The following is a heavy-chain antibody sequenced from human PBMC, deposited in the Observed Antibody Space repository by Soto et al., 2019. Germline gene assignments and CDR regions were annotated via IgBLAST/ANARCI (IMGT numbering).Heavy chain of an antibody. CDR1: GLTLRSYA. D-gene: IGHD3-16*01. J-gene: IGHJ5*02. CDR2: ISGRSAVP. V-gene: IGHV3-23*01. Sequence: EGQLLQSGGDLVQPGGSLRLSCAGSGLTLRSYAMTGIRQTPEKGLEWVSTISGRSAVPSYAESVNGRFTVSRDNSKNTLYLQMNSLSPDATARYSCANGGPFTGGFAPWDNGTLGTVSA. CDR3: ANGGPFTGGFAP.